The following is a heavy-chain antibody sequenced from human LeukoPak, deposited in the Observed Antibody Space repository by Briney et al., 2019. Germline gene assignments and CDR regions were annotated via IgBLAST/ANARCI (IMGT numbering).Heavy chain of an antibody. V-gene: IGHV3-49*04. CDR1: GFTFGDYA. D-gene: IGHD5-18*01. Sequence: GGSLRLSCTASGFTFGDYAMSWVRQAPGKGLEWVGFIRSKAYGGTTEYAASVKGRFTISRDDSKSIAYLQMNSLRAEDTAVYYCARDSYTAMVNYYFDYWGQGTLVTASS. CDR3: ARDSYTAMVNYYFDY. J-gene: IGHJ4*02. CDR2: IRSKAYGGTT.